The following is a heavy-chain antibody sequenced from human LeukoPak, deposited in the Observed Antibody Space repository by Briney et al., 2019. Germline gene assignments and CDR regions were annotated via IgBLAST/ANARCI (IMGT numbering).Heavy chain of an antibody. CDR1: GFTFSSYG. Sequence: GGSLRLSCAASGFTFSSYGMHWVRQAPGQGLEWVAVISYDGSNKYYADSVKGRFTISRDNSKNTLYLQMNSLRAEDTAVYYCAKDRYYYDSSAYLGDWGQGTLVTVSS. CDR3: AKDRYYYDSSAYLGD. CDR2: ISYDGSNK. D-gene: IGHD3-22*01. V-gene: IGHV3-30*18. J-gene: IGHJ4*02.